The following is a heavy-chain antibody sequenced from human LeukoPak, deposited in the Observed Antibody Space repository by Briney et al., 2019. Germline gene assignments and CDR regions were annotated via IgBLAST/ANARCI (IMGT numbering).Heavy chain of an antibody. J-gene: IGHJ6*02. D-gene: IGHD3-10*01. CDR3: ARLAVYGSGSYYSYYYYYGMDV. Sequence: SETLSLTCTVSGGSISSYYWGWIRQPPGKGLEWIGYIYYSGSTNYNPSLKSRVTISVDTSKNQFSLKLSSVTAADTAVYYCARLAVYGSGSYYSYYYYYGMDVWGQGTTVTVSS. CDR1: GGSISSYY. V-gene: IGHV4-59*08. CDR2: IYYSGST.